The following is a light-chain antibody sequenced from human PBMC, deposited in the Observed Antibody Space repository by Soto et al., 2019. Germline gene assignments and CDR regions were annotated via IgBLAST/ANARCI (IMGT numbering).Light chain of an antibody. CDR3: LQYGSSPWT. J-gene: IGKJ1*01. CDR1: QSVSSNY. Sequence: EIVLTQSPGTLSLSPGERATLSCRASQSVSSNYLAWYQQKPGQAPRLLMYGVSSRATGIPDRFSGSGSGTDFPLTISRPEPEDFAVYYCLQYGSSPWTFGQGTKVEIK. V-gene: IGKV3-20*01. CDR2: GVS.